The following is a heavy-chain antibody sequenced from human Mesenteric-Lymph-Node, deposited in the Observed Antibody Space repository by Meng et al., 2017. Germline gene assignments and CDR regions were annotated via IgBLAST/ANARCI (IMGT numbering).Heavy chain of an antibody. CDR3: ASLGEGASDY. CDR1: GFTLISYG. D-gene: IGHD3-16*01. CDR2: LSYDGSTK. Sequence: QVQLVESGGGVVQPGRSLRLSCAASGFTLISYGMHWVRQAPGKGLEWVAVLSYDGSTKYYADSVKGRFTIFRGDSKNTLYLQMNSLRAEDTAVYYCASLGEGASDYWGQGTLVTVSS. V-gene: IGHV3-30*03. J-gene: IGHJ4*02.